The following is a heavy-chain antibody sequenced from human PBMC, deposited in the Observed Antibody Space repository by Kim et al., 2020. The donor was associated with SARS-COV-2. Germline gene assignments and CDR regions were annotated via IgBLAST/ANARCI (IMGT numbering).Heavy chain of an antibody. V-gene: IGHV1-46*01. J-gene: IGHJ4*02. CDR2: T. CDR3: AREGLVGGFDY. D-gene: IGHD6-19*01. Sequence: TSYAQKFQGRVTMTRDTSTSTVYMELSSLRSEDTAVYYCAREGLVGGFDYWGQGTLVTVSS.